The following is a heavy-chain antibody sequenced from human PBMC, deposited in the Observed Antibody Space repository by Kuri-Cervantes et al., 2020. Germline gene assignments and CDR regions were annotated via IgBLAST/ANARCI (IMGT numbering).Heavy chain of an antibody. CDR1: GGSFSGYY. CDR2: INHSGST. D-gene: IGHD4-17*01. J-gene: IGHJ6*02. Sequence: ETLSLTCAVYGGSFSGYYWSWIRQPPGKGLEWIGEINHSGSTNYNPSLKSRVTISVDTSKNQFSLKLSSVTAADTAVYYCARDSDGDYGKYYYYYGMDVWGQGTTVTVSS. CDR3: ARDSDGDYGKYYYYYGMDV. V-gene: IGHV4-34*01.